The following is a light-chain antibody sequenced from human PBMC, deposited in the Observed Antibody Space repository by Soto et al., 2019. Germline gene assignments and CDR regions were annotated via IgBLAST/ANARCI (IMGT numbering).Light chain of an antibody. J-gene: IGKJ5*01. CDR3: QQRAGSST. V-gene: IGKV3-11*01. CDR1: QTVSNQ. CDR2: DAS. Sequence: EIVLTQSPVTLSLSPGERATLSCRASQTVSNQLAWYQQKPGQAPRLLIYDASRRVTGIPARFSGSGSGTDFTLTLSSLEPEVFAVYYCQQRAGSSTFGQGTRLEIK.